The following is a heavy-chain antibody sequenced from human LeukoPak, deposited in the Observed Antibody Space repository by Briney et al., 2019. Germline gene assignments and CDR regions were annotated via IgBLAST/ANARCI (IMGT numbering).Heavy chain of an antibody. Sequence: PGGSLRLSCAASGFTFSSYAMSWVRQAPVKGLEWVSAISGSGGSTYYADSVKGRFTISRDNSKNTLYLQMNSLRAEDTAVYYCAKHLNYVWGSYRSPLDYWGQGTLVTVSS. D-gene: IGHD3-16*02. J-gene: IGHJ4*02. CDR1: GFTFSSYA. V-gene: IGHV3-23*01. CDR2: ISGSGGST. CDR3: AKHLNYVWGSYRSPLDY.